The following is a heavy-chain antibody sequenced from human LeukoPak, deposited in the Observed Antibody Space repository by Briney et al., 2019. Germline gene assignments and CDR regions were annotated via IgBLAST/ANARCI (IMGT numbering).Heavy chain of an antibody. CDR1: GFIVTSNY. CDR2: IYTAGST. Sequence: GGSLRLSCAPSGFIVTSNYMSWVRQAPGKGLEWVSVIYTAGSTYYADSVKGRFTISRDNSKNTLYLQMNSLRAEDTAVYYCARDLYGGSDAFDIWGQGTMVTVSS. D-gene: IGHD3-16*01. CDR3: ARDLYGGSDAFDI. V-gene: IGHV3-53*01. J-gene: IGHJ3*02.